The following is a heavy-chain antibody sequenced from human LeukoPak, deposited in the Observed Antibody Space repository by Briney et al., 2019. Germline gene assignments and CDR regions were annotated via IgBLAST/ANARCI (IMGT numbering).Heavy chain of an antibody. J-gene: IGHJ3*02. CDR1: GFIFNAYD. V-gene: IGHV3-48*02. Sequence: PGGSLRLSCAASGFIFNAYDMNWVRQAPGKGLEWLSFIEKTSSTIYYADSVKGRFTISRDKARNSLYLQLNSLRDEDTALYYCVRDRMGGAFDIWGQGTMVTISS. CDR3: VRDRMGGAFDI. D-gene: IGHD3-16*01. CDR2: IEKTSSTI.